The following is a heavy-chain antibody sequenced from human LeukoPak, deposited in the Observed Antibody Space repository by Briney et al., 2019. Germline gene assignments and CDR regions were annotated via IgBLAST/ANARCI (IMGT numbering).Heavy chain of an antibody. CDR3: AAWRGSSWFDY. CDR1: GFTFSIYT. D-gene: IGHD6-13*01. CDR2: IFGGGAT. V-gene: IGHV3-53*01. Sequence: QSGGSLRLSCAASGFTFSIYTMNWVRQAPGKGLEWVSVIFGGGATSYAGSVKGRVTMSRDNSQNTLYLHVNRLRVEDTAVYYCAAWRGSSWFDYWGQGTLVTVSS. J-gene: IGHJ4*02.